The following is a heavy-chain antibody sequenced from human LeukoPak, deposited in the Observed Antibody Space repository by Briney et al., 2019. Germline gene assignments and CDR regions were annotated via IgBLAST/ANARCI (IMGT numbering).Heavy chain of an antibody. CDR1: GGSISSYC. V-gene: IGHV4-59*01. Sequence: PSETLSLTCTVSGGSISSYCWSWIRQPPGKGLEWIGYIYYSGSTNYNPSLKSRVTISVDTSKNQFSLKLSSVTAADTAVYYCARGSSGWFDPWGQGTLVTVSS. CDR3: ARGSSGWFDP. CDR2: IYYSGST. J-gene: IGHJ5*02. D-gene: IGHD5/OR15-5a*01.